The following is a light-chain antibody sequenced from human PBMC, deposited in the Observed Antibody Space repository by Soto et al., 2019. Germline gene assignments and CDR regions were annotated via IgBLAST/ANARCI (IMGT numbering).Light chain of an antibody. Sequence: QSVVTQPPSASGAPGQRVTISCSGSNSNIGTNTVHWYQHVPGTAPKLLIYNNDQLPSGVPDRISGSKSGTSASLAISGLQSEDEADYYCAAWDARLTDFVFGGGTKLTVL. CDR3: AAWDARLTDFV. CDR2: NND. V-gene: IGLV1-44*01. J-gene: IGLJ3*02. CDR1: NSNIGTNT.